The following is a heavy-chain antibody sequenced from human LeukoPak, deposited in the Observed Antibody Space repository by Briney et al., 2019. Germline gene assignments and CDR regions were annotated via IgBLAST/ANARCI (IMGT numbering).Heavy chain of an antibody. Sequence: PGRSLRLSCAASGFTFSSYGMHWVRQAPGKGLEWVAVISYDGSNKYYADSVKGRFTISRDNSKNTLYLQMNSLRAEDTAVYYCAKDNEYEQQLVSAPPLDYWGQGTLVTVSS. J-gene: IGHJ4*02. CDR3: AKDNEYEQQLVSAPPLDY. CDR1: GFTFSSYG. CDR2: ISYDGSNK. V-gene: IGHV3-30*18. D-gene: IGHD6-13*01.